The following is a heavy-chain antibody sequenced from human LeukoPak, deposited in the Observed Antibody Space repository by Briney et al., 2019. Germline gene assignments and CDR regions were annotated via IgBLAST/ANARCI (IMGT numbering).Heavy chain of an antibody. CDR3: ARAYSSSWYIAVAGHFDY. V-gene: IGHV4-39*07. J-gene: IGHJ4*02. Sequence: PSETLSLTCTVSGGSISSSSYYWGWIRQPPGKGLEWIGSIYYSGSTYYNPSLKSRVTISVDTSKNQFSLKLSSVTAADTAVYYCARAYSSSWYIAVAGHFDYWGQGTLVTVSS. CDR2: IYYSGST. D-gene: IGHD6-13*01. CDR1: GGSISSSSYY.